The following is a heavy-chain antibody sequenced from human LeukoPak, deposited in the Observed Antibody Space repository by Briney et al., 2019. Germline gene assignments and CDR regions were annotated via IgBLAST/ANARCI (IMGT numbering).Heavy chain of an antibody. V-gene: IGHV4-30-4*01. CDR2: IYYSGST. Sequence: PSQTLSLTCTVSGGSISSGDYYWSWIRQPPGKGLEWNGYIYYSGSTYYNPSLKSRVTISVDTSKNQFSLKLSSVTAADTAVYYCAREDVLRYFEIWGQGTMVTVSS. CDR1: GGSISSGDYY. D-gene: IGHD3-9*01. J-gene: IGHJ3*02. CDR3: AREDVLRYFEI.